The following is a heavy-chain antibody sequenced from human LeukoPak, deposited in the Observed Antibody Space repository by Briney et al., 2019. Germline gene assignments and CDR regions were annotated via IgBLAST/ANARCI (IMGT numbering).Heavy chain of an antibody. CDR2: ISSSSSYI. V-gene: IGHV3-21*01. Sequence: GGSLRLSCAASGFTFSSYSMNWVRQAPGKGLEWVSSISSSSSYIYYADSVKGRFTISRDNAKNSLYLQMNSLRAEDTAVYYCARPIGYSYGQSDDAFDIWGQGTMVTVSS. D-gene: IGHD5-18*01. CDR3: ARPIGYSYGQSDDAFDI. J-gene: IGHJ3*02. CDR1: GFTFSSYS.